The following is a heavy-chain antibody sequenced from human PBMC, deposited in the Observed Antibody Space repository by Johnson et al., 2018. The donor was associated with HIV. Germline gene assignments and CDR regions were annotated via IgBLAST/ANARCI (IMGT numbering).Heavy chain of an antibody. Sequence: VQLVESGGGVVQPGRSLRLSCAAFGFSFSNYAMHWVRQAPGKGLEWVALISYHGSDKHYSDSVKGRFTISRDDSKNRLYLQMSGLRAEDTAVYYCARDQGSSSSGGPDAFDIWGQGTMVTVSS. CDR1: GFSFSNYA. CDR2: ISYHGSDK. CDR3: ARDQGSSSSGGPDAFDI. V-gene: IGHV3-30*04. J-gene: IGHJ3*02. D-gene: IGHD6-6*01.